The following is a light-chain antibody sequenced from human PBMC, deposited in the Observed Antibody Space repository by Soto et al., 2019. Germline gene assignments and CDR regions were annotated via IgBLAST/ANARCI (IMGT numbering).Light chain of an antibody. V-gene: IGLV2-8*01. J-gene: IGLJ1*01. Sequence: QSALTQPPSASGSPGQSVTISCTGTSFDVGGYNYVSWYQQHPGKAPQVLMYGVSKRPSGVPDRFSGSKSGNTASLTVSGLQADDEADYYCSAYAGSPYLYVFGSGTKVTVL. CDR2: GVS. CDR3: SAYAGSPYLYV. CDR1: SFDVGGYNY.